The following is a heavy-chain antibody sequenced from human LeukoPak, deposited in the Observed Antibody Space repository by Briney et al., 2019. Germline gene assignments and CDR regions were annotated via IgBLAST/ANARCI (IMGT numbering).Heavy chain of an antibody. CDR1: GFTFSSYA. D-gene: IGHD3-22*01. J-gene: IGHJ4*02. Sequence: GRSLRLSCAASGFTFSSYAMHWVRQAPGKGLEWVAVISYDGSNKYYADSVKGRFTISRDNSKNTLYLQMNSLRAEDTAVYYCARDFIPYDSSGYFAYWGQGTLVTVSS. CDR2: ISYDGSNK. V-gene: IGHV3-30*01. CDR3: ARDFIPYDSSGYFAY.